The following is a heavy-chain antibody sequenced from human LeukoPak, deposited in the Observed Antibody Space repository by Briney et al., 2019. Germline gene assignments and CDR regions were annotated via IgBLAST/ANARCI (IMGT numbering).Heavy chain of an antibody. J-gene: IGHJ4*02. CDR2: INHSGST. D-gene: IGHD3-22*01. CDR1: GGSFSGYY. V-gene: IGHV4-34*01. Sequence: SETLSLTCAVYGGSFSGYYWSWIRQPPGKGLEWIGEINHSGSTNYNPSLKSRVTISVDTSKMQFSLKLSSVTAAYTAVYYCVTYYFDSSGPKKNYWGQGTLVTVSA. CDR3: VTYYFDSSGPKKNY.